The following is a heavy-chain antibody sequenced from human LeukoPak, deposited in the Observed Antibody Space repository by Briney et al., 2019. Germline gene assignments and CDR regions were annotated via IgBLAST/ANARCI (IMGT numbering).Heavy chain of an antibody. V-gene: IGHV1-69*01. CDR2: IIPIFGTA. Sequence: SVKVSCKAPGGTFSSYAISWVRQAPGQGLEWMGGIIPIFGTANYAQKFQGRVTITADESTSTAYMELSSLRSDDTAVYYCAREIVGSTYDYWGQGTLVTVSS. J-gene: IGHJ4*02. D-gene: IGHD6-13*01. CDR3: AREIVGSTYDY. CDR1: GGTFSSYA.